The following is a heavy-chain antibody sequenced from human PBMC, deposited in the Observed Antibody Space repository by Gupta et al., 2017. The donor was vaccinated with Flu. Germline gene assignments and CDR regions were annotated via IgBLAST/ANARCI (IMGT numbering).Heavy chain of an antibody. CDR3: VSCDTAKPPTRGRDAFDA. V-gene: IGHV3-21*01. CDR2: ITSKSTYT. J-gene: IGHJ3*01. Sequence: GKGLEWISCITSKSTYTYYADSVKGRFTVSRDNTRNTVSLQMNSLKAEDTALYYCVSCDTAKPPTRGRDAFDAWGQGTMVTVSS. D-gene: IGHD2-21*01.